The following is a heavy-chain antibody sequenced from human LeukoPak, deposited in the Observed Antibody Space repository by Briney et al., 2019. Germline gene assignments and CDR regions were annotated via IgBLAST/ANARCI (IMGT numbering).Heavy chain of an antibody. D-gene: IGHD3-9*01. CDR1: GFTFSSYS. Sequence: GGSLRLSCAASGFTFSSYSMNWVRQAPGKGLQWVSAISNSGDNTYYADSVKGRFTVSRDNSKNTLYLQVNSLRADDTAVYYCARNPTGYPNWFDPWGPGTLVIISS. V-gene: IGHV3-23*01. J-gene: IGHJ5*02. CDR2: ISNSGDNT. CDR3: ARNPTGYPNWFDP.